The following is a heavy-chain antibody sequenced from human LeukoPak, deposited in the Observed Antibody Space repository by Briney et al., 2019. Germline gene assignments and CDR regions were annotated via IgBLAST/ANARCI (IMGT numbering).Heavy chain of an antibody. D-gene: IGHD2-2*01. CDR3: ARILVVPAANYYYSYGMDV. J-gene: IGHJ6*04. Sequence: AGSLRLSCAASGFTFSDYNMNWVRQAPGKGLEWVSSISSSATYNYYADSVKGRFTIYRDNAKTSLSLQMNSLRAEDTAVYYCARILVVPAANYYYSYGMDVWGEGTTVTVSS. CDR1: GFTFSDYN. V-gene: IGHV3-21*06. CDR2: ISSSATYN.